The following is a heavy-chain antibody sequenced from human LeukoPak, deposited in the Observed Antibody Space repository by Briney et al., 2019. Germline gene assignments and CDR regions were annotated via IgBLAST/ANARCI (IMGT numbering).Heavy chain of an antibody. V-gene: IGHV1-46*01. CDR1: GYTFTSYS. D-gene: IGHD3-9*01. Sequence: ASVKVSCKPSGYTFTSYSMHWVRHAPGQGLGWVGIINPSVGSTSYAQTFQGRVTMTRDTSTSTVYMELSSLRSEDTAVYYCARGGNVLRYFDWLSSYYYMDVWGKGTTVTISS. CDR2: INPSVGST. J-gene: IGHJ6*03. CDR3: ARGGNVLRYFDWLSSYYYMDV.